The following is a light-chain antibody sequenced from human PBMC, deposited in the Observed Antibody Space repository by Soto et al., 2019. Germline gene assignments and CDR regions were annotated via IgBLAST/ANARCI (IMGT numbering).Light chain of an antibody. CDR2: DAS. CDR1: QSVGTF. V-gene: IGKV3-11*01. CDR3: QQRSIWPPS. J-gene: IGKJ1*01. Sequence: DIVLTQSPATLSLSPGERATLSCRASQSVGTFLVWYQQSRGQAPRLLLYDASNRAPGIPARFSGSGSGTDFTLTISSLEPEDFAVYFCQQRSIWPPSFGQGTKVE.